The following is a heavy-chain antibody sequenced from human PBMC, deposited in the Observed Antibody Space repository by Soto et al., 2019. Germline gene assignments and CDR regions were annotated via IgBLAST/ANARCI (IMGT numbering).Heavy chain of an antibody. V-gene: IGHV3-23*01. CDR1: GGTFSSYS. Sequence: GGPLRLSCAASGGTFSSYSMNLVSQAPGKGPEWISSISGSGSTIYYADSVKGRFTISRDNSKNTLYLQMSSLRAEDTAVYYCAKVFYYYDSSGYYYFDYWGQGTLVTVSS. J-gene: IGHJ4*02. CDR3: AKVFYYYDSSGYYYFDY. CDR2: ISGSGSTI. D-gene: IGHD3-22*01.